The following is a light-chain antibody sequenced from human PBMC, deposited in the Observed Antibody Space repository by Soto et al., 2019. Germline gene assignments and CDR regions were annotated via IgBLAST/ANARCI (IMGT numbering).Light chain of an antibody. CDR3: MQATQSPWT. V-gene: IGKV2-24*01. CDR2: KIS. Sequence: DIVMTQTPLSSPVTLGQAASISCRSSQSLVHSDGNTYLSWFQQRPGQPPRLLLYKISDRFSGVPVRFSGSGTGTDFILTISRVEAEDVGVYYCMQATQSPWTFGQGTKVEIK. CDR1: QSLVHSDGNTY. J-gene: IGKJ1*01.